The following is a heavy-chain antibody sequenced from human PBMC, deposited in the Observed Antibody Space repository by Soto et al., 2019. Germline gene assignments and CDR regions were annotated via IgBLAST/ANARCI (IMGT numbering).Heavy chain of an antibody. V-gene: IGHV3-23*01. Sequence: DVQLLESGGGLVQPEGSLRLSCAASGFTFSSYAMGWVRQGPGKGLEWVAVVSIGGSTHYADSVRGRFTISRDNSTNTLSRQMNSLTAEDTAVYFCAKRRGAGGHFDYWGQGALVTVSS. CDR3: AKRRGAGGHFDY. D-gene: IGHD2-15*01. CDR1: GFTFSSYA. J-gene: IGHJ4*02. CDR2: VSIGGST.